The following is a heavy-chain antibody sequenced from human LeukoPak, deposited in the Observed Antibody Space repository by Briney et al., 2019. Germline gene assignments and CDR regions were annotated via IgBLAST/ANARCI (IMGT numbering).Heavy chain of an antibody. CDR1: GYTFTSYD. CDR2: MNPNSGNT. Sequence: ASVKVSCKASGYTFTSYDINWVRQATGQGLEWTGWMNPNSGNTGYAQKFQGRVTMTRNTSISTAYMELSSLRSEDTAVYYCARGRYSSGWHNYYYYYGMDVWGQGTTVTVSS. D-gene: IGHD6-19*01. CDR3: ARGRYSSGWHNYYYYYGMDV. V-gene: IGHV1-8*01. J-gene: IGHJ6*02.